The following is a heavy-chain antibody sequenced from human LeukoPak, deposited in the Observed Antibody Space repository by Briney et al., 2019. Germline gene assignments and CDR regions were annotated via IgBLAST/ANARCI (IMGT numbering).Heavy chain of an antibody. CDR3: ARADSYGSILDY. CDR2: IYQYGGAK. CDR1: GFTFSNYW. V-gene: IGHV3-7*04. D-gene: IGHD5-18*01. J-gene: IGHJ4*02. Sequence: PGGSLRLSCAASGFTFSNYWMSWVRQAPGKGLEWVASIYQYGGAKYYVDSVRGRFTFSRDNTKNSLHLQMNSLRAEDTAVYYCARADSYGSILDYWGQGTRVIDSS.